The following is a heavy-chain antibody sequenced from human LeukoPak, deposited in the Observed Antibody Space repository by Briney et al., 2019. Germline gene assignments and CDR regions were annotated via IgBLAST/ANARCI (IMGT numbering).Heavy chain of an antibody. D-gene: IGHD3-22*01. J-gene: IGHJ4*02. CDR3: AREAYYDCSGSLDF. CDR1: GFTFSTYA. V-gene: IGHV3-23*01. Sequence: GGSLRLSCAASGFTFSTYAMSWVRQAPGKGLEWVSCINGRGVITYYAESVKGRFTISRGNSKNTLYLQMSSLRADDTAIYYCAREAYYDCSGSLDFWGQGTLVTVSS. CDR2: INGRGVIT.